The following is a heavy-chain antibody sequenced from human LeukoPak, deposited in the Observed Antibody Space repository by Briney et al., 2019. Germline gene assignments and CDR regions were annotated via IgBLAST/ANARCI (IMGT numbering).Heavy chain of an antibody. V-gene: IGHV4-59*12. Sequence: SETLSLTCTVSDGSISSYFWNWMRQPPGKGLEWIGYISYSGTTKYSPSLKSRVTISVDTSKNQFSLKLSSVTAADTAVYYCARRGYYDILTGYPGPFDYWGQGTLVTVSS. CDR3: ARRGYYDILTGYPGPFDY. CDR1: DGSISSYF. J-gene: IGHJ4*02. CDR2: ISYSGTT. D-gene: IGHD3-9*01.